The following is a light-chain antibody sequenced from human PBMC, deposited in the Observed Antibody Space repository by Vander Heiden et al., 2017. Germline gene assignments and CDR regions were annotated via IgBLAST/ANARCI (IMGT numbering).Light chain of an antibody. J-gene: IGLJ2*01. CDR1: SSDVGAYNY. V-gene: IGLV2-14*01. CDR2: EVS. Sequence: QSALTQPASASGSPGQSITISCTATSSDVGAYNYVSCYQQHPGKAPKLMIYEVSNRPSGVSNRFSASKSDNTASLTISGLQAEDEADYYCSSYSSSSTLVLFGGGTKLTVL. CDR3: SSYSSSSTLVL.